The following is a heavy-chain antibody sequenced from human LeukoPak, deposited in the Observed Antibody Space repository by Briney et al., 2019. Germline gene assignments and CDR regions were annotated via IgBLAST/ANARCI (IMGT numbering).Heavy chain of an antibody. Sequence: SETLSLTCTVSGGSISSYYWSWIRQTPGKGLEWIGYIYYSGSTNYNPSLKSRVNISVDTSKNQFSLKLSSVTAPDTALYYCASLYCSSTSCYLFHWGQGTLVTVSP. D-gene: IGHD2-2*01. CDR1: GGSISSYY. CDR3: ASLYCSSTSCYLFH. CDR2: IYYSGST. V-gene: IGHV4-59*08. J-gene: IGHJ4*02.